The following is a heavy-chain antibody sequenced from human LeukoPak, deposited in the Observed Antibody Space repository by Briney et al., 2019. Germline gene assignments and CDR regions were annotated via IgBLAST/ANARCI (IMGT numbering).Heavy chain of an antibody. Sequence: GESLKISCRGSGYSFTTYWIGWVRQMPGKGLEWMGFIYAGDSDTRYSPSFQGQVTISADKSFSTAYLQWSSLKASDTAMYYCARLRYSSSWDFDYWGQGTLVTVSS. V-gene: IGHV5-51*01. J-gene: IGHJ4*02. CDR1: GYSFTTYW. D-gene: IGHD6-13*01. CDR3: ARLRYSSSWDFDY. CDR2: IYAGDSDT.